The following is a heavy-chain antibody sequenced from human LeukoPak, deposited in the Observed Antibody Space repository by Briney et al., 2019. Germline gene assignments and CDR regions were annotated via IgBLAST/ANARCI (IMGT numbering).Heavy chain of an antibody. CDR2: IKHSGST. J-gene: IGHJ6*03. D-gene: IGHD4-17*01. Sequence: SETLSLTCAVYGGSFNGHHWTWIRQAPGKGMEWIGVIKHSGSTNSNPSLKSRVPISVDTSKNHFSLKLSSVTAADTALYYCARGTTVTTFQAGTYYYYYIDVWGKGTTGAVSS. V-gene: IGHV4-34*01. CDR1: GGSFNGHH. CDR3: ARGTTVTTFQAGTYYYYYIDV.